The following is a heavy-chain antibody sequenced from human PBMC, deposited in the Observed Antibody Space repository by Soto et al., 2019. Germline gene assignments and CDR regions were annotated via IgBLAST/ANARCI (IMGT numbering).Heavy chain of an antibody. D-gene: IGHD1-26*01. J-gene: IGHJ4*02. Sequence: QVQLVQSGAEVKKPGSSVTVSCKASGGTFSSYAISWVRQAPGQGLVWMGGIIPIFGTANYAQKFQGRVTITADESTSSAFMELSSLRSEDTAVYYCARDLRSPFSGSYTTHDWRQGTLVTVSS. CDR1: GGTFSSYA. CDR2: IIPIFGTA. V-gene: IGHV1-69*01. CDR3: ARDLRSPFSGSYTTHD.